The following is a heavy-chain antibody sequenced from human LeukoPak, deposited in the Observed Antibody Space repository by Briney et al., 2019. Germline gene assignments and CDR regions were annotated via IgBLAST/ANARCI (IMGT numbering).Heavy chain of an antibody. D-gene: IGHD2-15*01. J-gene: IGHJ4*02. Sequence: GGSLRHSCGDCSGSSSTCCMNGVGQAPGKGLEWVSSISSSSSYIYYADSVKGRFTISRDNAKNSLYLQMNSLRAEDTAVYYCGRHRVLFRIAQNCCACLGQGTLVTVSS. CDR3: GRHRVLFRIAQNCCAC. CDR1: SGSSSTCC. V-gene: IGHV3-21*01. CDR2: ISSSSSYI.